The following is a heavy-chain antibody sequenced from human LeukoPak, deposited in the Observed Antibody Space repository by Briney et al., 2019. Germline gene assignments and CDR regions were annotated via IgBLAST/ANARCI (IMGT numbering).Heavy chain of an antibody. Sequence: PGGSLRLSCAASGFTFSSYAMSWVRQAPGKGLEWVSAISGSGGSTYYADSVKGRFTISRDNSKNTLYLQMNSLRAEDTAVYYCAKSSGYSSAAGTGTRRYFDYWGQGTLVTVSS. V-gene: IGHV3-23*01. CDR1: GFTFSSYA. D-gene: IGHD6-13*01. J-gene: IGHJ4*02. CDR2: ISGSGGST. CDR3: AKSSGYSSAAGTGTRRYFDY.